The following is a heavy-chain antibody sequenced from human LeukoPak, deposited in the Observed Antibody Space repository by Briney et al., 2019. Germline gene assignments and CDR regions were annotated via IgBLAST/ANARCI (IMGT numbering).Heavy chain of an antibody. CDR2: ISYDGSNK. V-gene: IGHV3-30*04. D-gene: IGHD5-18*01. CDR3: ARAGVYSYSYYMDV. J-gene: IGHJ6*03. CDR1: RFTFSSYA. Sequence: GGALRLSCAASRFTFSSYAMHWVRPALGKGLEWGTLISYDGSNKYYADSVKDRFTISRDNSKNTLYLQMNSLRAEDTAVYYCARAGVYSYSYYMDVWGKGTTVTVSS.